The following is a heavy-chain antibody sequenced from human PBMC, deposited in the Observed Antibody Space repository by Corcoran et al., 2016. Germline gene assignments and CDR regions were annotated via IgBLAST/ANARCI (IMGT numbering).Heavy chain of an antibody. CDR1: GFTFSSYS. CDR3: ARDQSPRIYDFWSAAAVPFGMDV. CDR2: ISSSSSTI. J-gene: IGHJ6*02. V-gene: IGHV3-48*04. D-gene: IGHD3-3*01. Sequence: EVQLVESGGGLVQPGGSLRLSCAASGFTFSSYSMNWVRQAPGKGLEWVSYISSSSSTIYYADSVKGRFTISRENAKNSLYLQMNSLRAEDTAVYYCARDQSPRIYDFWSAAAVPFGMDVWGQGTTVTVSS.